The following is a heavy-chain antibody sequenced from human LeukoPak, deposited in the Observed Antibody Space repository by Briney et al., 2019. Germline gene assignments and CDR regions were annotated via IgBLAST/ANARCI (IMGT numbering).Heavy chain of an antibody. CDR1: GDSVSSNSAA. CDR2: TYYRSKWYN. V-gene: IGHV6-1*01. Sequence: SQTLSLTCAISGDSVSSNSAAWNWIRQSPSRGLEWLGRTYYRSKWYNDYAVSVKGRITINPDTSKNQFSLQLNSVTPEDTAVYYCARDTGYYDSSGYYRPYYFDYWGQGTLVTVSS. D-gene: IGHD3-22*01. J-gene: IGHJ4*02. CDR3: ARDTGYYDSSGYYRPYYFDY.